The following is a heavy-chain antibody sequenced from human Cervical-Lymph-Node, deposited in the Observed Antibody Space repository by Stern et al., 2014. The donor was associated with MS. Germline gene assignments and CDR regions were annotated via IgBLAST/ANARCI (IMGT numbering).Heavy chain of an antibody. J-gene: IGHJ6*02. V-gene: IGHV3-11*01. Sequence: VQLVESGGGLVKPGGSLRLSCGASGFTFSDYFMSWIRQAPGKGLEWVAYISSGVSNIHYADSVKGRCTISRDNANSSLYLQMHSLRAEDTAVYYCARCNVPRKAYSMDVWGQGTTVTVSS. D-gene: IGHD2/OR15-2a*01. CDR1: GFTFSDYF. CDR2: ISSGVSNI. CDR3: ARCNVPRKAYSMDV.